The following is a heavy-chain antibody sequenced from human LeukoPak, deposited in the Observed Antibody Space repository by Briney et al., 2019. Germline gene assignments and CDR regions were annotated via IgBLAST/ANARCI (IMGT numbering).Heavy chain of an antibody. D-gene: IGHD2-2*01. CDR1: GFTFSSYS. Sequence: GGSLRLSCAASGFTFSSYSMNWVRQAPGKGLEWVSSISSSSSYIYYADSVKGRFTISRDNAKNSLYLQMNSLRAEDTAVYYCARAIGLGYCSSTSCPGDYYMDVWGKGTTVTVSS. V-gene: IGHV3-21*01. CDR2: ISSSSSYI. CDR3: ARAIGLGYCSSTSCPGDYYMDV. J-gene: IGHJ6*03.